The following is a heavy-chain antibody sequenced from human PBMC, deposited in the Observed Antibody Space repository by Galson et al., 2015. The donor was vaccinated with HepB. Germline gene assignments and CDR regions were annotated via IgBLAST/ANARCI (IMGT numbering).Heavy chain of an antibody. J-gene: IGHJ4*02. D-gene: IGHD6-13*01. CDR2: IDSSGSYI. Sequence: SLRLSCAASGFTFSSYSMNWVRQAPGKGLEWVSSIDSSGSYIYYADSVRGRFTISRDSARNSLYLQMSSLRVEDTAVYYCARDLRDPSSSSWFTPPDYWGQGTLVTVSS. CDR1: GFTFSSYS. CDR3: ARDLRDPSSSSWFTPPDY. V-gene: IGHV3-21*01.